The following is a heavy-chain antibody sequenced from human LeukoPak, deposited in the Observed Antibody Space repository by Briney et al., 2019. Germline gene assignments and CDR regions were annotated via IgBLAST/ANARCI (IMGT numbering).Heavy chain of an antibody. Sequence: SETLSLTCTVSGGSITSYYWSWLRQPPGKGLEWIGYMYYSGRTKYNPSLKSRVTISVDTSKKQFSLKLSSVTAADTAVYYCAGGPYCGGDCYPNWFDPWGQGTLVTVSS. J-gene: IGHJ5*02. CDR1: GGSITSYY. V-gene: IGHV4-59*01. CDR3: AGGPYCGGDCYPNWFDP. D-gene: IGHD2-21*02. CDR2: MYYSGRT.